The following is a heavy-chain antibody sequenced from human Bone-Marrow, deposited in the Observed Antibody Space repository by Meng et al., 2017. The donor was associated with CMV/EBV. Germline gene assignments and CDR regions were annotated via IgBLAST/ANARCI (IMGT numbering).Heavy chain of an antibody. CDR3: ARAPPGSYGSGTLDD. J-gene: IGHJ4*02. D-gene: IGHD3-10*01. CDR1: GYTFTGYY. V-gene: IGHV1-46*01. CDR2: INPSGGST. Sequence: ASVKVSCKASGYTFTGYYMHWVRQAPGQGLEWMGIINPSGGSTSYAQKFQGRVTMTRDPSTSTVYMELSSLRSEDTAVYYCARAPPGSYGSGTLDDWGQGKLVTVSS.